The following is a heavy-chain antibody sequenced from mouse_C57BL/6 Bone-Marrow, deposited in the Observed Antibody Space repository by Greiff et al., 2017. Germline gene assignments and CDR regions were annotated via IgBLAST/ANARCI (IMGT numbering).Heavy chain of an antibody. Sequence: VKLQQPGAELVRPGSSVKLSCKASGYTFTSYWMHWVKQRPIQGLEWIGNIDPSDSETHYNQKFKDKATLTVDKSSSTAYMQLSSLTSEDSAVYYCASIYGYRGFAYWGQGTLVTVSA. CDR3: ASIYGYRGFAY. V-gene: IGHV1-52*01. CDR2: IDPSDSET. CDR1: GYTFTSYW. D-gene: IGHD2-2*01. J-gene: IGHJ3*01.